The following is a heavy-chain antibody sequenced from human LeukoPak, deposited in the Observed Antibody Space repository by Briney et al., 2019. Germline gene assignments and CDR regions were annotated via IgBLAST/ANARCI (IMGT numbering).Heavy chain of an antibody. D-gene: IGHD3-10*02. Sequence: SERQSPICPVSGGSITTNDCYWAWIRQPPGKGLEWIGTIYYTGDTYYYPSLKSRVTISVDTSKNQFSLKWNSVTAADTAVYYCATHGPAVSGGFDPWGGEGMVVVSS. CDR3: ATHGPAVSGGFDP. CDR1: GGSITTNDCY. J-gene: IGHJ5*02. V-gene: IGHV4-39*01. CDR2: IYYTGDT.